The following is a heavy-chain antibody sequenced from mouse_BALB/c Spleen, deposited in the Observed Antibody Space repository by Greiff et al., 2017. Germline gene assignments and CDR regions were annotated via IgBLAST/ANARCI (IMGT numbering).Heavy chain of an antibody. CDR1: GYTFTDYW. D-gene: IGHD1-2*01. CDR2: IDTSDSYT. J-gene: IGHJ3*01. V-gene: IGHV1-69*01. Sequence: QVQLQQSGAELVMPGASVKMSCKASGYTFTDYWMHWVKQRPGQGLEWIGAIDTSDSYTSYNQKFKGKATLTVDESSSTAYMQLSSLTSEDSAVYYCARGVTTATSYWGQGTLVTVSA. CDR3: ARGVTTATSY.